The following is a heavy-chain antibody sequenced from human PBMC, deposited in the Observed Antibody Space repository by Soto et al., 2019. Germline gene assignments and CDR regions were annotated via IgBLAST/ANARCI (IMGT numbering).Heavy chain of an antibody. J-gene: IGHJ4*02. CDR3: ARDRVYYYDNSGYYNFDY. CDR2: VSYDGSKQ. CDR1: GFTFSNYA. Sequence: QVQLVESGGGVVQPGRSLRVSCAASGFTFSNYAMHWVRQAPGKGLEWVAVVSYDGSKQFYADSVEGRFTISRDISKSTGYLHMDNLRDEDTAVYYCARDRVYYYDNSGYYNFDYWGQGTLVTVSS. V-gene: IGHV3-30-3*01. D-gene: IGHD3-22*01.